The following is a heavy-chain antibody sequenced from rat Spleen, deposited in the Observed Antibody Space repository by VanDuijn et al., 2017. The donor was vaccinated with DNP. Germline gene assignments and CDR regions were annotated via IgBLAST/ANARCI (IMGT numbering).Heavy chain of an antibody. D-gene: IGHD1-12*02. CDR1: GFSFSDYY. Sequence: EVQLVESGGGLVQPGRSLKLSCAASGFSFSDYYMAWVRQAHTKGLEWVAYISYDGGSTSYGDSVKGRFTISRDNAKSTLYLQMNSLRSEDMATYFCVRPHHYAGSYPRYWGQGVMVTVSS. CDR3: VRPHHYAGSYPRY. CDR2: ISYDGGST. J-gene: IGHJ2*01. V-gene: IGHV5-22*01.